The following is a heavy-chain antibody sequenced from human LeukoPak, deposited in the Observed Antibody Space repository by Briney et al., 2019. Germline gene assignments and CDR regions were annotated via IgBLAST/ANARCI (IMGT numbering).Heavy chain of an antibody. D-gene: IGHD3-10*01. V-gene: IGHV4-38-2*02. CDR3: ARGLDYFDY. CDR1: GYSISSGYY. Sequence: SETLSLTCTVSGYSISSGYYWGWIRQPPGRGLEWIGSIYHSGRTFYNPSLKSRVTISVDTSKNQFSLKLSSVTAADTAVYYCARGLDYFDYWGQGTLVTVSS. J-gene: IGHJ4*02. CDR2: IYHSGRT.